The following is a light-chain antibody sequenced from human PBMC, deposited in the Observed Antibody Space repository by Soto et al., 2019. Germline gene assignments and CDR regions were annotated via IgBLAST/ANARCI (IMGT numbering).Light chain of an antibody. J-gene: IGKJ5*01. Sequence: DIQLTQSPSFLSASVGDRVTITCRASQDISNYLAWYQQKLGKAPNLLIYDASNLETGVPSRFSGSGSGTDFTFTISSLQPEDIATYYCRQYDDLPPTFGQGTRLEIK. CDR2: DAS. V-gene: IGKV1-33*01. CDR3: RQYDDLPPT. CDR1: QDISNY.